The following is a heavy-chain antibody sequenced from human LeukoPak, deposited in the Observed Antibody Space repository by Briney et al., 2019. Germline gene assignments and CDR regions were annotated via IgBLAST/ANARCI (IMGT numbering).Heavy chain of an antibody. Sequence: GGSLRLSCAASGFTFSSYAMSWVRQAPGKGLEWVSAISGSGGSTYYADSVKGRFTISRDNSKNTLCLQMNSLRAEDTAVYYCAKSPYDSSGYNVDYWGQGTLVTVSS. J-gene: IGHJ4*02. CDR3: AKSPYDSSGYNVDY. CDR2: ISGSGGST. D-gene: IGHD3-22*01. V-gene: IGHV3-23*01. CDR1: GFTFSSYA.